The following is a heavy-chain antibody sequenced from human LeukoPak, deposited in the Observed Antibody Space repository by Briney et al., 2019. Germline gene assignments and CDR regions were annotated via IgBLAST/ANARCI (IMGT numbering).Heavy chain of an antibody. J-gene: IGHJ6*03. CDR2: MNPTSGDT. CDR3: ARVVMKAFYYYYMDV. V-gene: IGHV1-8*01. CDR1: GYTFSDYD. D-gene: IGHD2-21*01. Sequence: GASVKVSCKASGYTFSDYDVNWVRQAPGQGLEWMGWMNPTSGDTGYAQKFQGRVTMTRSMSRNTAYMELSRLRSEDTAVHFCARVVMKAFYYYYMDVWGKGNTIIISS.